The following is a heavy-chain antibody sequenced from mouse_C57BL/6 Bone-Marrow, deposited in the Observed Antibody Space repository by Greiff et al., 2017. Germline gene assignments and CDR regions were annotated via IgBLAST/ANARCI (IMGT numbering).Heavy chain of an antibody. CDR1: GFTFSDYG. V-gene: IGHV5-17*01. Sequence: EVMLVESGGGLVKPGGSLKLSCAASGFTFSDYGMHWVRQAPENGLEWVAYISSGSSTIYYADTVKGRFTISRDNAKNTLFLQMTSLRSEDTALYYCARSLAWFAYWGQGTLVTVSA. J-gene: IGHJ3*01. D-gene: IGHD6-2*01. CDR2: ISSGSSTI. CDR3: ARSLAWFAY.